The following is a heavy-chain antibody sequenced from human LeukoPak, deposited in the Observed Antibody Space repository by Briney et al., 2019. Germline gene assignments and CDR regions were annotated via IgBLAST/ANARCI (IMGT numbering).Heavy chain of an antibody. CDR3: ASRGYCSGGSCSLYYYYMDV. J-gene: IGHJ6*03. CDR1: GYTFTGYY. V-gene: IGHV1-2*02. CDR2: INPNGGGT. Sequence: GASVKVSCKASGYTFTGYYMHWVRQAPGQGLEWMGWINPNGGGTNYAQKFQGRVTMTRDTSISTAYMELSRLRSDDTAVYYCASRGYCSGGSCSLYYYYMDVWGKGTTVTISS. D-gene: IGHD2-15*01.